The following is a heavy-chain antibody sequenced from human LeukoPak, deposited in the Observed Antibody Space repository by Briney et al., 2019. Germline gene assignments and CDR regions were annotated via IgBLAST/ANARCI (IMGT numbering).Heavy chain of an antibody. V-gene: IGHV3-23*01. CDR3: AKVEYGLVSFIDS. CDR2: ISGSGGST. CDR1: GFTFNSYA. Sequence: GGSLRLSCAASGFTFNSYAMNWVRQAPGKGLEWVSAISGSGGSTYYANSVKGRFTISRDNSRNTLYLQMNSLRADDTAVYYCAKVEYGLVSFIDSWGQGTLVIVSS. D-gene: IGHD3-9*01. J-gene: IGHJ4*02.